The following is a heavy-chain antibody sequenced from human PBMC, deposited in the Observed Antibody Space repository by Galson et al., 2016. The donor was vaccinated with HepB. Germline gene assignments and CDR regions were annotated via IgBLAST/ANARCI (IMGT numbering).Heavy chain of an antibody. CDR3: ARDLSYGSNWFDP. CDR2: ISHDDISK. V-gene: IGHV3-30-3*01. Sequence: SLRLSCAASGITLRNFVIHWVRQPPGKGLEWVAAISHDDISKYYTDSVKGRFTISRDNSGNTVDLQMNSLRAEDTAVYYCARDLSYGSNWFDPRGQGTLVTVSS. CDR1: GITLRNFV. D-gene: IGHD3-16*02. J-gene: IGHJ5*02.